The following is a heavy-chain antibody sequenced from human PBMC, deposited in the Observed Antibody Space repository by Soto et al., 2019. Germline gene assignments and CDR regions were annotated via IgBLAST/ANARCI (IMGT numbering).Heavy chain of an antibody. V-gene: IGHV3-64D*06. CDR1: GFTFSSYA. J-gene: IGHJ4*02. Sequence: GGSLRLSCAASGFTFSSYAMHWVRQAPGKGLEYVSAISSNGGSTYYADSVKGRFTISRDNSKNTLYLQMSSLRAEDTAVYYCVKDLVHFDWLLYPPSFDYWGQGTLVTVSS. CDR2: ISSNGGST. D-gene: IGHD3-9*01. CDR3: VKDLVHFDWLLYPPSFDY.